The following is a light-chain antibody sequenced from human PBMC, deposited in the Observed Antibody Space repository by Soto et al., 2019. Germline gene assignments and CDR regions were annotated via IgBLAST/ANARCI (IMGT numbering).Light chain of an antibody. CDR2: GAS. Sequence: EIVMTQSPATLSASPGAGVTLSCRASQGVPSRIAWYQQKPGQAPRLLIYGASTRATGIPARFSGSVSGTEFTLTISSLQSEDFAVYYGQQYNNWPPWTFGQGTKVDIK. J-gene: IGKJ1*01. V-gene: IGKV3-15*01. CDR1: QGVPSR. CDR3: QQYNNWPPWT.